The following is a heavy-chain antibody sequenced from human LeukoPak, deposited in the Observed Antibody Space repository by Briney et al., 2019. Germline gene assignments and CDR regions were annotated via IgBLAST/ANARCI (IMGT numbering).Heavy chain of an antibody. CDR1: GYTFTGYY. J-gene: IGHJ3*02. CDR2: INPNSGGT. CDR3: ARVESYPLRNAFDI. V-gene: IGHV1-2*02. Sequence: ASVRVSCTASGYTFTGYYMHWVRQAPGQGLEWMGWINPNSGGTNYAQKFQGRVTMTRDTSISTAYMELSRLRSDDTAVYYCARVESYPLRNAFDIWGQGTMVTVSS. D-gene: IGHD1-14*01.